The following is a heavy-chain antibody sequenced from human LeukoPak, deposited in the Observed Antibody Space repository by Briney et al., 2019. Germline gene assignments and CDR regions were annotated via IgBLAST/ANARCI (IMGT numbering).Heavy chain of an antibody. CDR1: GFTFSKFP. CDR2: ISASGDVT. V-gene: IGHV3-23*01. D-gene: IGHD1-1*01. CDR3: AKSLFTSATGTGRAFHI. Sequence: GGSLRLSCAASGFTFSKFPMGWVRQAPGRGLEWVSAISASGDVTFYADSLRGRYTISRDNSKSTLYLQMNGLRAEDTAIFYCAKSLFTSATGTGRAFHIWGQGTRVTVSS. J-gene: IGHJ3*02.